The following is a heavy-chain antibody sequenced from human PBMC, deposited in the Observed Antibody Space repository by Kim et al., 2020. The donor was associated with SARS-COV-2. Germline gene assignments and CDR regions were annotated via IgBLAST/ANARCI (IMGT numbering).Heavy chain of an antibody. D-gene: IGHD2-2*01. J-gene: IGHJ6*01. Sequence: GGSLRLSCAASGFTFSTYGMHWVRQAPGKGLEWVAVIWYDGSNKYYADSVKGRFTISRDTSKNTLYLQMNSLRAEDTAVYYCARDYAVYQLSELYYSGM. CDR2: IWYDGSNK. V-gene: IGHV3-33*01. CDR3: ARDYAVYQLSELYYSGM. CDR1: GFTFSTYG.